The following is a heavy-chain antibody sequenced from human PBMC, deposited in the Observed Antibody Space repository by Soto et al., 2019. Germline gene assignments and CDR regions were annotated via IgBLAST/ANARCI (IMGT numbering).Heavy chain of an antibody. CDR1: GFSFSSFA. CDR2: NRGTAT. J-gene: IGHJ5*02. D-gene: IGHD2-21*01. CDR3: AKGAVLRTTSGGWCNWFDP. V-gene: IGHV3-23*01. Sequence: EVQLLESGGTLVQPGESLRLSCEVSGFSFSSFAMNWVRQAPGEGLEWVSSNRGTATSYADSVKGRFTISRDNSKNTVYLQMNTLRGEDTGVYYCAKGAVLRTTSGGWCNWFDPWVQGTLVIVSA.